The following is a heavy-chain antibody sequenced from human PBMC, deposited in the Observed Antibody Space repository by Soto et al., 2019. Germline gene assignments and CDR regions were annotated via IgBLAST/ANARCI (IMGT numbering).Heavy chain of an antibody. Sequence: PSEALSLSCSVSGGSSSSGAYYWNWVGHHPRKGLEWIGYIYYSGTTYYNPSLGSRVSISADTSKNQFSLKLNSVTVADTAVYYCARNPSHLCASTSCHAFDIWGQGTMVTVSS. D-gene: IGHD2-2*01. CDR1: GGSSSSGAYY. V-gene: IGHV4-31*03. J-gene: IGHJ3*02. CDR3: ARNPSHLCASTSCHAFDI. CDR2: IYYSGTT.